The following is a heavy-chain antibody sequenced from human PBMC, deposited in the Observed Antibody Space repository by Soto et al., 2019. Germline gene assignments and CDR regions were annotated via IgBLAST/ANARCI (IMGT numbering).Heavy chain of an antibody. D-gene: IGHD3-10*01. CDR2: IIPIFGTA. CDR3: ARDPPMVRGVIIAQKKHGMEV. CDR1: GGTFSSYA. Sequence: SVKVSCKASGGTFSSYAISWVRQAPGQGLEWMGGIIPIFGTANYAQKFQGRVTITADKSTSTAYMELSSLRSEDTAVYYCARDPPMVRGVIIAQKKHGMEVWGQGTTVTAP. J-gene: IGHJ6*02. V-gene: IGHV1-69*06.